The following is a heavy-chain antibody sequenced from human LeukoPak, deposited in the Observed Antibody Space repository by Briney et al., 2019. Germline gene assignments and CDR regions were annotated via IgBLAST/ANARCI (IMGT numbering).Heavy chain of an antibody. D-gene: IGHD3-22*01. CDR3: ARALRGYYDSSGYGL. J-gene: IGHJ4*02. CDR1: GYTFTGYY. Sequence: ASVKVSCKASGYTFTGYYMHWVRQAPGQGLEWMGWINPNSGGTNYAQKFRGRVTMTRDTSISTAYMELSRLRSDDTAVYYCARALRGYYDSSGYGLWGQGTLVTVSS. CDR2: INPNSGGT. V-gene: IGHV1-2*02.